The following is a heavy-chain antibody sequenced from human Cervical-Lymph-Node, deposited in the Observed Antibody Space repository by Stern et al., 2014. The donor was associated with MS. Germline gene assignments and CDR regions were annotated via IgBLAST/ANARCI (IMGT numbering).Heavy chain of an antibody. CDR2: ISGSDGST. CDR3: AKVYGSGPFDY. Sequence: EVQLVQSGGTLVKPGGSLRLSCAASGFTFSSYAMSWVRQAPGKGLEWVSVISGSDGSTFYADSVKGRFTISRDNSKNTLFLQMNSLRSEDTAVYYCAKVYGSGPFDYWGQGTLVTVSS. D-gene: IGHD6-19*01. V-gene: IGHV3-23*04. J-gene: IGHJ4*02. CDR1: GFTFSSYA.